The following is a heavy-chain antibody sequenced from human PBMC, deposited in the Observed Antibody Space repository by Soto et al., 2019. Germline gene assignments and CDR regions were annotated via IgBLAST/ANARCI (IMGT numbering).Heavy chain of an antibody. V-gene: IGHV4-59*11. J-gene: IGHJ6*03. Sequence: SETLSLTCTVSGGSISGHYWSWIRQPPGKGLEWIGYIYYSGSTIYNPSLKSRITISVDTSKNQLSLRLSSVTAADTAVYYCARDSTVTTSAHYYSHRDVWGKG. CDR1: GGSISGHY. CDR3: ARDSTVTTSAHYYSHRDV. D-gene: IGHD1-1*01. CDR2: IYYSGST.